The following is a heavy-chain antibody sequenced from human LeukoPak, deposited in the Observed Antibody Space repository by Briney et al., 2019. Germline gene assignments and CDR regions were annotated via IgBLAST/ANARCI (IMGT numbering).Heavy chain of an antibody. J-gene: IGHJ4*02. CDR3: ASSLNTVIIRPYYFDY. V-gene: IGHV3-11*04. D-gene: IGHD4-11*01. Sequence: GGSLRLSCAASGFTFSDYYMGWIRQAPGQGLEWISYISANGITTYYADSVKGRFTISRDNARNSLSLYMNFLRDEDTAVYYCASSLNTVIIRPYYFDYWGQGTLVTVSS. CDR2: ISANGITT. CDR1: GFTFSDYY.